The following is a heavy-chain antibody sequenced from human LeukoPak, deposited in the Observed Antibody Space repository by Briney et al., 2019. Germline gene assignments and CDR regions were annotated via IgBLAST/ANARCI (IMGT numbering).Heavy chain of an antibody. V-gene: IGHV4-30-4*01. Sequence: PSETLSLTCTVSGGSISSGDYYWSWLRQPPGTGLEWIGYIYYSGSTYYNPSLKSRVTISVDTSKNQFSLKLSSVTAADTAVYYCAREPARNSGYDYGIDYWGQGTLVTVSS. CDR1: GGSISSGDYY. J-gene: IGHJ4*02. CDR2: IYYSGST. D-gene: IGHD5-12*01. CDR3: AREPARNSGYDYGIDY.